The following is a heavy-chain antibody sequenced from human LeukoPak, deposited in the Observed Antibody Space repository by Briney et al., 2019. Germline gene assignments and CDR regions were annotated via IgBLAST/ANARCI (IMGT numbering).Heavy chain of an antibody. Sequence: SETLSLTCTVSGGSVSSSSYYWGWIRQPPGKGLEWIGSIYYSGSTYYNPSLKSRVTISVDTSKNQFSLKLSSVTAADTAVYYCARGLWFGEFDWFDPWGQGTLVTVSS. J-gene: IGHJ5*02. CDR1: GGSVSSSSYY. V-gene: IGHV4-39*07. CDR2: IYYSGST. CDR3: ARGLWFGEFDWFDP. D-gene: IGHD3-10*01.